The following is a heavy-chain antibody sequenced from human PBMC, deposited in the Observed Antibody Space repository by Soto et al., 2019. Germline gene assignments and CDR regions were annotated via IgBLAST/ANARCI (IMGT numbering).Heavy chain of an antibody. CDR2: IYYSGST. CDR3: ARIGGFGATTIDF. V-gene: IGHV4-30-4*01. D-gene: IGHD3-10*01. CDR1: GGSNSSGDYY. Sequence: QVQLQESGPRLVKPSQTLSLTCTVSGGSNSSGDYYWSWIRHPPGNGLEWIGYIYYSGSTYYNPSLKFRVTISVDKSKNHSSLKLSSVTAADSAVYYCARIGGFGATTIDFWGQGTLVTVSS. J-gene: IGHJ4*02.